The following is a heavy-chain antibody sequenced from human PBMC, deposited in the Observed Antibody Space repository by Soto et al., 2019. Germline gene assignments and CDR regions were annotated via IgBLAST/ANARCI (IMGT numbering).Heavy chain of an antibody. CDR1: GGTFNSYT. J-gene: IGHJ3*02. D-gene: IGHD2-2*01. CDR2: IIATLDLT. V-gene: IGHV1-69*08. CDR3: ATEIGDQTAFEK. Sequence: QVQLVQSGPELKKPGSSVRVSCRASGGTFNSYTITWVRQSPGQGLEWLGRIIATLDLTNSAQNFQGRVTITADKSTSTAYMELTSLRSEDTAVYYCATEIGDQTAFEKWGQGTVVTVSS.